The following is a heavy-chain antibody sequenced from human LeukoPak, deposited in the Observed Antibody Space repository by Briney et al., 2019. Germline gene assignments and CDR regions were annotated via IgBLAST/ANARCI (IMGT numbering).Heavy chain of an antibody. CDR3: ARLRNWAWDFDS. V-gene: IGHV4-59*01. J-gene: IGHJ4*02. Sequence: SETLSLTCTVSGGSISSCYWSWIRQPPGKGLEWIGYISYSGNTNYNPSLKSRVTISADTSKNQFSLKMSSVTAADTAVYFCARLRNWAWDFDSWGQGTLVTVSS. D-gene: IGHD7-27*01. CDR2: ISYSGNT. CDR1: GGSISSCY.